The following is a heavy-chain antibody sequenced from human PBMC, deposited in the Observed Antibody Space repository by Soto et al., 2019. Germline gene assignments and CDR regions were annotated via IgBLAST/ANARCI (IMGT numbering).Heavy chain of an antibody. J-gene: IGHJ4*02. V-gene: IGHV4-31*03. Sequence: QVQLQESGPGLVKPSQTLSLTCTVSGGSISSGGYYWSWIRQHPGKGLEWIGYIYYSGSTYYNPSLKSRVTISVDPSKNQFSLKLSSVTAADTAVYYCARCITIFGVAKYFDYWGQGTLVTVSS. CDR1: GGSISSGGYY. D-gene: IGHD3-3*01. CDR3: ARCITIFGVAKYFDY. CDR2: IYYSGST.